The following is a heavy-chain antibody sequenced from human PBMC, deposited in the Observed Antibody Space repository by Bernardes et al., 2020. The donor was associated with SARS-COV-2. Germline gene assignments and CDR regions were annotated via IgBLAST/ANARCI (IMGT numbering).Heavy chain of an antibody. V-gene: IGHV1-24*01. CDR3: ATDDPAGAVFGVVIYALHI. CDR2: FDPQHRKT. D-gene: IGHD3-3*01. J-gene: IGHJ3*02. Sequence: ASVKASCKVSGYTLTEFSMHWVRQAPGKGLEWLGGFDPQHRKTIYAQKFQGRVTMTEDTSTDTAYMELRSLTSEDTAVYYCATDDPAGAVFGVVIYALHIWGQGTMVTVSS. CDR1: GYTLTEFS.